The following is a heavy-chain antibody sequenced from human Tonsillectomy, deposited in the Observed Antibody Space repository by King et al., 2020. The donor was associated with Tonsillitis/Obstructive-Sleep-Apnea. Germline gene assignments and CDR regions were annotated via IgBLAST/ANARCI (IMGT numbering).Heavy chain of an antibody. CDR2: ISGSGGST. CDR3: ARSRGYSYGYRLTFDY. V-gene: IGHV3-23*04. CDR1: GFTFSSYA. Sequence: VQLVESGGGLVQPGGSLRLSCAASGFTFSSYAMSWVRQAPGKGLEWVSAISGSGGSTYYADSVKGRFTISRDNSKNTLYLQMNSLRAEDTAVYYCARSRGYSYGYRLTFDYWGQGTLVTVSS. D-gene: IGHD5-18*01. J-gene: IGHJ4*02.